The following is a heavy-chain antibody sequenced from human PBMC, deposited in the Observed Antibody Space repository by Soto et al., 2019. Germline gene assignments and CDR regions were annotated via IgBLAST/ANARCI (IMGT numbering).Heavy chain of an antibody. V-gene: IGHV3-30-3*01. CDR3: ARDRGYDLWSGSRGMDV. CDR1: GFTFSRHA. Sequence: LRLSCEASGFTFSRHAMHWVRQAPGKGLEWVAIISFDGTNKHYADSVKGRFTISRDNSKNTVYLQMNSLRNDDTAVYYCARDRGYDLWSGSRGMDVWGQGTTVTVSS. D-gene: IGHD3-3*01. J-gene: IGHJ6*02. CDR2: ISFDGTNK.